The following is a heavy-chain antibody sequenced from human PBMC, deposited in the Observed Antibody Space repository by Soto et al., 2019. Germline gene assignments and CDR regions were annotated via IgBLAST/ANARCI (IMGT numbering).Heavy chain of an antibody. J-gene: IGHJ4*02. V-gene: IGHV1-46*03. Sequence: QVQLVQSGAEVKKPGASVKVSCKASGYTLTNFYIHWVRQAPGQGLEWMGIINPNGGSTNYAHNFQGRVTITRDTSTSTVYMDLSSLRPEDTAVYYCARGLGSGDYWGRGTLVTVSS. CDR1: GYTLTNFY. CDR3: ARGLGSGDY. D-gene: IGHD6-25*01. CDR2: INPNGGST.